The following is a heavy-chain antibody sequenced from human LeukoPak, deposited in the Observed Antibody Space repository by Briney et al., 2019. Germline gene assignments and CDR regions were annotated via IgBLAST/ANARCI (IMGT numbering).Heavy chain of an antibody. CDR3: ARQQVGFCSGDNCQGYFDH. Sequence: SVKVSCKASGGTFSSYGISWVRQAPGQGLEWKGGIIPIFGTAKNAQKFQDRVTLSADESTNTAYMELSSLRSDDTAVYYCARQQVGFCSGDNCQGYFDHWGQGTLVTVSS. D-gene: IGHD2-15*01. V-gene: IGHV1-69*01. CDR2: IIPIFGTA. CDR1: GGTFSSYG. J-gene: IGHJ4*02.